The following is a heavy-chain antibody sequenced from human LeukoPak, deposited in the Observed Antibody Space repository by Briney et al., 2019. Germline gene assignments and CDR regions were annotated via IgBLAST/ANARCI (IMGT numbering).Heavy chain of an antibody. V-gene: IGHV4-30-4*08. J-gene: IGHJ4*02. CDR1: GGSISSGDYY. CDR3: ARGVGGWLRFFDY. Sequence: SETLSLTCTVSGGSISSGDYYWSWIRQPPGKGLEWIGYIYYSGSTYYNPSLKSRVTISVDTSKNQFSLKLSSVTAADTAVYYCARGVGGWLRFFDYWGQGTLVTVSS. CDR2: IYYSGST. D-gene: IGHD5-12*01.